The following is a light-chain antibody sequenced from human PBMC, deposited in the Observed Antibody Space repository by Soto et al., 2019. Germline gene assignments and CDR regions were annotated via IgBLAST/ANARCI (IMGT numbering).Light chain of an antibody. CDR2: DVS. V-gene: IGLV2-14*03. Sequence: QSALTQPASVSGSPGQSITISCTGTSSDVGYYDYVSWYQQHPGKAPKLMIYDVSNRASGASDRFSGSKSGNTASLTISGLQAVDEADYYCSSYTTTNTLVFGPGTKLTVL. CDR1: SSDVGYYDY. CDR3: SSYTTTNTLV. J-gene: IGLJ1*01.